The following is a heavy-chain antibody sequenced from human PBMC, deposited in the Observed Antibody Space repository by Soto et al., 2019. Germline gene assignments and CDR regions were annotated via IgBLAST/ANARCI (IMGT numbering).Heavy chain of an antibody. J-gene: IGHJ4*02. CDR2: ISYSGETK. V-gene: IGHV3-48*02. CDR3: VRGVVVVVGSTAENFDH. CDR1: GFTFTKYS. Sequence: WGSLRLSCVTSGFTFTKYSMNWVRQAPGKGLEWVSYISYSGETKYYADSLKGRYAISRDDAKNSVYLQMKSLRDEDTAFYYCVRGVVVVVGSTAENFDHWGQGTRVTVSS. D-gene: IGHD2-15*01.